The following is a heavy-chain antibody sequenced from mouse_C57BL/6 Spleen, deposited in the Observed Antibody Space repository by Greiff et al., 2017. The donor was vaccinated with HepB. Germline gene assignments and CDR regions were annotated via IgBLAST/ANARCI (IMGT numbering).Heavy chain of an antibody. V-gene: IGHV1-82*01. CDR2: IYPGDGDT. D-gene: IGHD1-1*01. CDR3: ARWTITTVVATGFDY. CDR1: GYAFSSSW. J-gene: IGHJ2*01. Sequence: VQLQQSGPELVKPGASVKISCKASGYAFSSSWMNWVKQRPGKGLEWIGRIYPGDGDTNYNGKFKGKATLTADKSSRTAYLQLSSPTSEDSAVYFCARWTITTVVATGFDYWGQGTTLTVSS.